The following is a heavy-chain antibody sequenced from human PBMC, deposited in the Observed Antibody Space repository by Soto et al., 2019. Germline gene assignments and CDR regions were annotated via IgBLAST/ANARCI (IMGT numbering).Heavy chain of an antibody. D-gene: IGHD2-2*01. J-gene: IGHJ6*02. V-gene: IGHV1-2*06. CDR3: ARERSVGYCITTTCPKPFYYYAMDV. Sequence: QVQLVQSGAEVKKPGASVRVSCEASGYRFTTHYIHWVRQAPGQGLEWMGRMNLDTGGTTYAQKFQGRVTMTRDTSINTAYMEVSSVKSDDTAVYFCARERSVGYCITTTCPKPFYYYAMDVWGQGTTVTVSS. CDR2: MNLDTGGT. CDR1: GYRFTTHY.